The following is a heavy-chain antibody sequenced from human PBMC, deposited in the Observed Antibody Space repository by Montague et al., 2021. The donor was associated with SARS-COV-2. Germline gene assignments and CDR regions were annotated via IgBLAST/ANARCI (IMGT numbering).Heavy chain of an antibody. Sequence: SETLSHTCTVSGGSIRSYFWSWIRQPPGKGLEWIGYIYYSGSTNYNPSLKSRVTISVDTSKNQFSLKLSSVTAADTAVYYCARYYYDFWSGYYSHYYFDYWGQGTLVTVSS. CDR2: IYYSGST. CDR1: GGSIRSYF. CDR3: ARYYYDFWSGYYSHYYFDY. D-gene: IGHD3-3*01. J-gene: IGHJ4*02. V-gene: IGHV4-59*01.